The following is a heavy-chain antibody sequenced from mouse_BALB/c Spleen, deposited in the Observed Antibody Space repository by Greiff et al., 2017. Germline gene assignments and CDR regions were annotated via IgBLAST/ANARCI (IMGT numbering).Heavy chain of an antibody. V-gene: IGHV5-17*02. D-gene: IGHD2-14*01. CDR1: GFTFSSFG. J-gene: IGHJ4*01. CDR2: ISSGSSTI. Sequence: DVKLVESGGGLVQPGGSRKLSCAASGFTFSSFGMHWVRQAPEKGLEWVAYISSGSSTIYYADTVKGRFTISRDNPKNTLFLQMTSLRSEDTAMYYCARGGYDGGYAMDYWGQGTSVTVSS. CDR3: ARGGYDGGYAMDY.